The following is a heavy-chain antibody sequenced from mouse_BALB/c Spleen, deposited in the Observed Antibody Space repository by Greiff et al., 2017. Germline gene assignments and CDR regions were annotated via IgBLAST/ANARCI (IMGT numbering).Heavy chain of an antibody. CDR2: ISSGSSTI. CDR1: GFTFSSFG. V-gene: IGHV5-17*02. CDR3: ARDGNYDAMDY. D-gene: IGHD2-1*01. J-gene: IGHJ4*01. Sequence: EVKVVESGGGLVQPGGSRKLSCAASGFTFSSFGMHWVRQAPEKGLEWVAYISSGSSTIYYADTVKGRFTISRDNPKNTLFLQMTSLRSEDTAMNYCARDGNYDAMDYWGQGTSVTVSS.